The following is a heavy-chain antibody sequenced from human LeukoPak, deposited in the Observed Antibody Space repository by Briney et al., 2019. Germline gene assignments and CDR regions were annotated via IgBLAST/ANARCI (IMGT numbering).Heavy chain of an antibody. CDR2: ISAYNGNT. CDR3: ARDLIEDYGGNSDFDY. J-gene: IGHJ4*02. Sequence: ASVKVSCKASGGTFSSYAISWVRQAPGQGLEWMGWISAYNGNTNYAQKLQGRVTMTTDTSTSTAYMELRSLRSDDTAVYYCARDLIEDYGGNSDFDYWGQGTLVTVSS. V-gene: IGHV1-18*01. D-gene: IGHD4-23*01. CDR1: GGTFSSYA.